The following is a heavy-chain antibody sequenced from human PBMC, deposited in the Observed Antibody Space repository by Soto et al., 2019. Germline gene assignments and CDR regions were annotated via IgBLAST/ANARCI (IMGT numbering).Heavy chain of an antibody. CDR3: ARGTEALYWYFDL. CDR2: ISYDGSNK. CDR1: GFTFSSYA. D-gene: IGHD2-21*02. Sequence: QVQLVESGGGVVQPGRSLRLSCAASGFTFSSYAMHWVRQAPGKGLEWVAVISYDGSNKYYADSVKGRFTISRDNSKNTLYLQMNSLRAEDTAVYYCARGTEALYWYFDLWGRGTLVTVSS. J-gene: IGHJ2*01. V-gene: IGHV3-30-3*01.